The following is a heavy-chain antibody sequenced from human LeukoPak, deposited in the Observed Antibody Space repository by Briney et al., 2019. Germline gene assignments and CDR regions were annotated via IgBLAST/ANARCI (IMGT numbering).Heavy chain of an antibody. J-gene: IGHJ2*01. CDR1: GGSINNYY. CDR3: ARDRNIAAAAPGWYFDL. CDR2: IYYTGNT. Sequence: SETLSLTCTVSGGSINNYYWSWIRQPPGKGLEWIGYIYYTGNTNYNPSLERRVTISVDRSKNQFSLKLNSVTAANTAVYYCARDRNIAAAAPGWYFDLWGRGTLVTVSS. V-gene: IGHV4-59*01. D-gene: IGHD6-13*01.